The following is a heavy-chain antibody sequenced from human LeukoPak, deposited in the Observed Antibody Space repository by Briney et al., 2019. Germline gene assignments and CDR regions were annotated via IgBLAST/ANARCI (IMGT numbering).Heavy chain of an antibody. Sequence: GGSLRLSCAASGFTVSSNYMSWVRQAPGKGLEWVSVIFSGGSTYYADSVKGRFTISRDNSKNTLYLQMNSLRAEDTAVYYCARRSDYGDYGYYFDYWGQGTLVTVSS. CDR1: GFTVSSNY. D-gene: IGHD4-17*01. J-gene: IGHJ4*02. CDR3: ARRSDYGDYGYYFDY. CDR2: IFSGGST. V-gene: IGHV3-53*01.